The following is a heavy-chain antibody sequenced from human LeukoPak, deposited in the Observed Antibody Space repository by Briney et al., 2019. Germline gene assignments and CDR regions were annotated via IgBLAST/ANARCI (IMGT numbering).Heavy chain of an antibody. V-gene: IGHV4-39*01. J-gene: IGHJ5*02. CDR2: IYYSGST. CDR1: GGSISSSSYY. D-gene: IGHD3-3*01. Sequence: NPSETLSLTCTVSGGSISSSSYYWGWIRQPPGKGLEWIGSIYYSGSTYYNPSLKSRVTISVDTSKNQFSLKLSSVTAADTAVYYCARHDDFWSGYNWFGPWGQGTLVTVSS. CDR3: ARHDDFWSGYNWFGP.